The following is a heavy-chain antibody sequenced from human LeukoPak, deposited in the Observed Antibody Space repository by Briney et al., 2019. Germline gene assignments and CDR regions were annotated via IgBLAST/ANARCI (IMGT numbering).Heavy chain of an antibody. V-gene: IGHV1-18*04. CDR2: ISAYNGNT. CDR3: ARDLLHCSSTSCYSPFDY. J-gene: IGHJ4*02. D-gene: IGHD2-2*01. Sequence: SVEVSCKASGYTFTGYYMHRVRQAPGQGLEWMGWISAYNGNTNYAQKLQGRVTMTTDTSTSTAYMELRSLRSDDTAVYYCARDLLHCSSTSCYSPFDYWGQGTLVTVSS. CDR1: GYTFTGYY.